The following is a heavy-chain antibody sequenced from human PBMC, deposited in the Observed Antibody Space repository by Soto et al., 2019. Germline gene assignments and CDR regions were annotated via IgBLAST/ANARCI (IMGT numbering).Heavy chain of an antibody. CDR2: IYYSGST. Sequence: PSETLSLTCTVSGGSVSNDSYYRNWIRQPPGKGLEWIGYIYYSGSTTYNPSLKSRVSMSIDTSKEQFSLKLSSVTAADTAIYYCARNRGYESLIDPWGQGILLTVSS. J-gene: IGHJ5*02. CDR1: GGSVSNDSYY. CDR3: ARNRGYESLIDP. V-gene: IGHV4-61*01. D-gene: IGHD3-10*01.